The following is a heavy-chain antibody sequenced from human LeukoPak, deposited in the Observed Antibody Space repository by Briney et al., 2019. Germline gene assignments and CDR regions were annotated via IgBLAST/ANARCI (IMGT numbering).Heavy chain of an antibody. V-gene: IGHV4-4*07. Sequence: SETLSLTCTASGGSISRYYWSWIRQPAGKGLEWIGRIYTSGSNNYNPSLKSRVTMSVDTSKNQFSLKLSSVTAADTAVYYCARDQYCSSTSCYTGGFTSYYYYYMDVWGKGTTVTVSS. D-gene: IGHD2-2*02. CDR2: IYTSGSN. CDR3: ARDQYCSSTSCYTGGFTSYYYYYMDV. J-gene: IGHJ6*03. CDR1: GGSISRYY.